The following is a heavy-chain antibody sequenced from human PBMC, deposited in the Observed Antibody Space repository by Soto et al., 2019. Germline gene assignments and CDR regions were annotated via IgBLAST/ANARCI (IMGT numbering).Heavy chain of an antibody. CDR1: GFAFDSYW. CDR2: IDYEGITT. V-gene: IGHV3-74*01. CDR3: TRGPRPSSAGTGAY. D-gene: IGHD6-13*01. J-gene: IGHJ4*02. Sequence: EVQLVESGGGLVQPGGSLRLSCAASGFAFDSYWMHWVRQVPGEGPVWVSRIDYEGITTAYADSVKGRFTISRDNGKNTLYLQMNSLRVEDTAVYYCTRGPRPSSAGTGAYWGQGTLVTVSS.